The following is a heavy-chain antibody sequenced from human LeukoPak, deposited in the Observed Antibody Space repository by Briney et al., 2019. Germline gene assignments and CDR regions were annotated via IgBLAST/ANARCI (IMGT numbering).Heavy chain of an antibody. D-gene: IGHD2-15*01. CDR2: IYHSGST. CDR1: GYSISSGYY. CDR3: ARAPVVVVAATDYYMDV. J-gene: IGHJ6*03. Sequence: SETLSLTCTVSGYSISSGYYWGWIRQPPGKGLEWIGSIYHSGSTYHNPSLKSRVTISVDTSKNQFSLKLSSETAADTAVYYCARAPVVVVAATDYYMDVWGKGTTVTVSS. V-gene: IGHV4-38-2*02.